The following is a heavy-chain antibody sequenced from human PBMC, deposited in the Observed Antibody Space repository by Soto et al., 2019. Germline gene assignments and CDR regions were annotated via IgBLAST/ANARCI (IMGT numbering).Heavy chain of an antibody. V-gene: IGHV4-28*03. CDR2: IYYSGTT. Sequence: QVQLQESGPGLVKPSDTLSLTCAVSGYSISSSNWWGWIRQPPGKGLEWIGYIYYSGTTYYNPSLKGRVTMTPAWSMNQFSVKLTSVPAVDTAVYYGAGVGLQGPLDYWGQGSLVTVSA. D-gene: IGHD3-16*01. J-gene: IGHJ4*02. CDR1: GYSISSSNW. CDR3: AGVGLQGPLDY.